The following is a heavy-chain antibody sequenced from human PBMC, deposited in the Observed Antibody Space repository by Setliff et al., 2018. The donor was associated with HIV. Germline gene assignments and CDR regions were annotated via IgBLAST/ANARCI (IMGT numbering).Heavy chain of an antibody. J-gene: IGHJ4*02. V-gene: IGHV4-34*01. D-gene: IGHD3-10*01. CDR1: GFNVNNKY. Sequence: KASETLSLSCAASGFNVNNKYMSWVRQSPGKGLEWIGEINHSGSTNYNPSLKSRVTILGDTSKNQFSLKLSSVTAADTAVYYCARRAGSDYFTRFDYWGQGTLVTVSS. CDR2: INHSGST. CDR3: ARRAGSDYFTRFDY.